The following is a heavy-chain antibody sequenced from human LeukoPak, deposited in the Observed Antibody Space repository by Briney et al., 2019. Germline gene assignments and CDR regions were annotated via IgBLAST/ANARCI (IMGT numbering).Heavy chain of an antibody. J-gene: IGHJ4*02. CDR3: ASLLGTATTFDN. CDR2: ISSSGSTI. Sequence: GGSLRLSCAASGFTFSDYYMSWIRQAPGKGLEWVSYISSSGSTIYYADSVKGRFTISRDNAKNSLFLQMNSLRVEDTAVYYCASLLGTATTFDNWGQGTLVTVSS. D-gene: IGHD3-16*01. V-gene: IGHV3-11*04. CDR1: GFTFSDYY.